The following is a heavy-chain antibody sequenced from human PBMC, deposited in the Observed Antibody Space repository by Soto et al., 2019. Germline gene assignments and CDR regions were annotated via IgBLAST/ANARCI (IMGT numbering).Heavy chain of an antibody. CDR1: GFTFSDYY. CDR3: ARDIVNDYGDYFDY. V-gene: IGHV3-11*01. D-gene: IGHD4-17*01. Sequence: PGGALRLSCAASGFTFSDYYMSWIRQAPGKGLEWVSYISSSGSTIYYADSVKGRFTISRDNAKNSLYLQMNSLRAEDTAVYYCARDIVNDYGDYFDYWGQGTLVTVSS. CDR2: ISSSGSTI. J-gene: IGHJ4*02.